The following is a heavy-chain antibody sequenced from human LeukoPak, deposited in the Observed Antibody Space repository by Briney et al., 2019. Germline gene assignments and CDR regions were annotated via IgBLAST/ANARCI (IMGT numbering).Heavy chain of an antibody. CDR3: AKVRWQLVDY. Sequence: GGSLRLSCAASGFTFTTYVMSWVRQAPGKGLEWVSAIRGSADSTYYADSVKGRFTISRDNSKNTLFLQMNSLRAEDTAVYYCAKVRWQLVDYWGQGALVTVSS. V-gene: IGHV3-23*01. CDR1: GFTFTTYV. D-gene: IGHD6-6*01. CDR2: IRGSADST. J-gene: IGHJ4*02.